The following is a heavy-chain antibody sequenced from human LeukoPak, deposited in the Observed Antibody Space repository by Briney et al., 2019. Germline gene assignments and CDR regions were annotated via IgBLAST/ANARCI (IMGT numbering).Heavy chain of an antibody. CDR2: ISAYNGNT. D-gene: IGHD3-16*02. Sequence: ASVKGSCKASGYTFTSYGISWVRQAPGQGLEWMGWISAYNGNTNYAQKLQGRVTMTTDTSTSTAYMELRSLRSDDTAVYYCARSSIMITFGGVIVTKLDYWGQGTLVTVSS. V-gene: IGHV1-18*04. CDR3: ARSSIMITFGGVIVTKLDY. CDR1: GYTFTSYG. J-gene: IGHJ4*02.